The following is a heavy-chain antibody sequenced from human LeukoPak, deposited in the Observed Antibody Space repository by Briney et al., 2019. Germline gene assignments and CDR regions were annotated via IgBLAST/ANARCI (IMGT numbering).Heavy chain of an antibody. CDR1: GYSLTELS. J-gene: IGHJ5*02. V-gene: IGHV1-24*01. CDR3: ATGRLGFGELVGGWFDP. CDR2: FDPEDGET. D-gene: IGHD3-10*01. Sequence: ASVKVSCKVSGYSLTELSMHWVRQAPGKGLEWMGGFDPEDGETIYAQKFQGRVTMTEDTSTDTAYMELSSLRSEDTAVYYCATGRLGFGELVGGWFDPWGQGTLVTVSS.